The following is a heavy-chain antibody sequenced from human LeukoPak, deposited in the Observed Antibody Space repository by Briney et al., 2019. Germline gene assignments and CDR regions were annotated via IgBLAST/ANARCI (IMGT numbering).Heavy chain of an antibody. D-gene: IGHD6-19*01. CDR3: ARHCYSSGWYPSLWCGMDV. V-gene: IGHV4-59*08. CDR1: GGSISSYY. CDR2: IYYSGST. J-gene: IGHJ6*02. Sequence: SETLSLTGTVSGGSISSYYWSWIRQPPGKGLKWIGYIYYSGSTNYNPSLKSRVTISVDTSKNQFSLKLSSVTAADTAVYYCARHCYSSGWYPSLWCGMDVWGQGTTVTVSS.